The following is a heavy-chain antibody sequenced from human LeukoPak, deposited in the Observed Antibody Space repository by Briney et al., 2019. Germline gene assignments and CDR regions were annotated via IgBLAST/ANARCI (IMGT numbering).Heavy chain of an antibody. CDR1: GGSISTSSYY. CDR2: IFYSGST. J-gene: IGHJ6*03. D-gene: IGHD3-22*01. CDR3: ARSTYYYDSSGYYRPYYYYYMDV. V-gene: IGHV4-39*07. Sequence: PSETLSLTCTVSGGSISTSSYYWGWVRQPPGKGLEWIGNIFYSGSTYYSPSLKSRVTISLDTSRNQFSLKLSSVTAADTAVYYCARSTYYYDSSGYYRPYYYYYMDVWGKGTTVTVSS.